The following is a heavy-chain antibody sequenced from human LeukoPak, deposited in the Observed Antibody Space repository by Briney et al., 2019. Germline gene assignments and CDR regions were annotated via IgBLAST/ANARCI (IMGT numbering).Heavy chain of an antibody. Sequence: GGSLRLSCVASGFSFDTYAVSWVRQAPGKGLEWVSGISDTGRKRYYTDSVKGRFTISRDNSKNTLHLQMNSLRAEGTALYFCAKDHDNGDYYYYFDSWGQGTLVTVSS. J-gene: IGHJ4*02. CDR3: AKDHDNGDYYYYFDS. CDR1: GFSFDTYA. D-gene: IGHD2-21*02. CDR2: ISDTGRKR. V-gene: IGHV3-23*01.